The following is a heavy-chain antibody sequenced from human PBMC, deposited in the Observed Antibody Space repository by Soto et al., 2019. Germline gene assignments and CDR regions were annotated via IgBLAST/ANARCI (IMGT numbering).Heavy chain of an antibody. CDR1: GGTFSSYT. CDR2: IIPILGTA. CDR3: ARGNHRWLQLGYFDL. D-gene: IGHD5-12*01. J-gene: IGHJ2*01. Sequence: QVQLVQSGAEVKKPGSSVTVSCKASGGTFSSYTISWVRQAPGQGLEWMGGIIPILGTANYAQKFQGRVTXPXAXSXXTAYMELSSLRPEDTAVYYCARGNHRWLQLGYFDLWGRGTLVTVSS. V-gene: IGHV1-69*16.